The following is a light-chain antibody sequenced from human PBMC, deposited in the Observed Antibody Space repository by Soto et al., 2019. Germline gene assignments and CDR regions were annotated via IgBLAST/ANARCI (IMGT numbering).Light chain of an antibody. CDR1: SSDVGGYNY. J-gene: IGLJ2*01. CDR3: SSYAGSNNWDVV. Sequence: QSALTQPPSASGSPGQSVTISCTGTSSDVGGYNYVSWYQQHPGKAPKLMIYEVSKRPSGVPDRFPGSKSGNTASLTVSGLQAEDEADYYCSSYAGSNNWDVVFGGGTKVTVL. V-gene: IGLV2-8*01. CDR2: EVS.